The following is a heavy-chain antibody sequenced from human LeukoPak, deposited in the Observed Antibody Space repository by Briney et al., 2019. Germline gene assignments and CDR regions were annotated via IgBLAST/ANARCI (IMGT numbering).Heavy chain of an antibody. D-gene: IGHD6-13*01. CDR3: AKQASSSWDNWFDP. V-gene: IGHV3-66*04. J-gene: IGHJ5*02. Sequence: GGSLRLSCAASGFTVSSNYMSWVRQAPGKGLEWVSVIYSGGSTYYADSVKGRFTISRDNSKNTLYLQMNSLRAEDTAVYYCAKQASSSWDNWFDPWGQGTLVTVSS. CDR2: IYSGGST. CDR1: GFTVSSNY.